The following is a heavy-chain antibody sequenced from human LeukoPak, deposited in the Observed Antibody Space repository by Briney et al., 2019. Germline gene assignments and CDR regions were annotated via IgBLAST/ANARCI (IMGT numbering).Heavy chain of an antibody. CDR1: GFTFDDYA. D-gene: IGHD2-2*01. Sequence: PGGSLRLSCAASGFTFDDYAMHWVRQAPGKGLEWVSGISWNSGNMGYADSVKGRFTISRDNAKNSLYLQMNSLRPEDTALYYCAKARSTSAWFDPWGQGTLVTVSS. CDR3: AKARSTSAWFDP. J-gene: IGHJ5*02. CDR2: ISWNSGNM. V-gene: IGHV3-9*01.